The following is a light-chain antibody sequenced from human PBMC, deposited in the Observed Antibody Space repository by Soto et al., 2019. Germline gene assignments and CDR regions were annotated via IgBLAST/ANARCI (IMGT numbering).Light chain of an antibody. CDR1: SSDIGGYNY. Sequence: QSALTQPASVSGSPGQSITISCTGTSSDIGGYNYLSWYQQHPGKAPKLMIYEVNNRPSGVSSRFSGSKSGNTASLTISGHQAEDEADYYCSSYTTGTTLIVFGGGTKLTVL. CDR3: SSYTTGTTLIV. CDR2: EVN. V-gene: IGLV2-14*01. J-gene: IGLJ2*01.